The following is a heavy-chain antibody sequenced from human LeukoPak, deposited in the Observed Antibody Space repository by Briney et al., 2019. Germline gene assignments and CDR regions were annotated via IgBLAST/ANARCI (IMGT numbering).Heavy chain of an antibody. D-gene: IGHD4-17*01. CDR3: AKAAPTYGDYGWFDP. V-gene: IGHV3-30*02. CDR1: GFTFSNYG. Sequence: PGGSLRLSCAASGFTFSNYGMHWVRQAPGKGLEWVAFIRYDGSNKYYADSVKGRFTISRDNSKNTLYLQMNSLRAEDTAVYYCAKAAPTYGDYGWFDPWGQGTLVTVSS. J-gene: IGHJ5*02. CDR2: IRYDGSNK.